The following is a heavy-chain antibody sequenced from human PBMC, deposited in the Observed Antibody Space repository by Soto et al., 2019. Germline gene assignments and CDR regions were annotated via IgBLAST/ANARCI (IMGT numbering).Heavy chain of an antibody. CDR3: AKLRAGNYYGSVTDV. D-gene: IGHD3-10*01. J-gene: IGHJ6*02. V-gene: IGHV3-74*01. CDR1: GFTFSNSW. Sequence: PGGSLRLSCAASGFTFSNSWMHWVRQAPGKGLVWVSRINSDGSSTSYADSVKGRFTISRDNAKNTLYLQMNSLRAEDTAVYYYAKLRAGNYYGSVTDVWGQGTTVTVSS. CDR2: INSDGSST.